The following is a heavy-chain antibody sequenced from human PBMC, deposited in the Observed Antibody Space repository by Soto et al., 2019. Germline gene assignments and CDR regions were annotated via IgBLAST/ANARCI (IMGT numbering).Heavy chain of an antibody. V-gene: IGHV4-31*03. D-gene: IGHD3-22*01. CDR3: ARDSAPYDSSGYYGSAFDI. J-gene: IGHJ3*02. Sequence: TLSLSCIVAGGSISSGGYYWSWIRQHPGKGLEWIGYIYYSGSTYYNPCLKSRVTISVDTSKNQFSLKLSSVTAADTAVYYCARDSAPYDSSGYYGSAFDIWGQGTMVTVSS. CDR2: IYYSGST. CDR1: GGSISSGGYY.